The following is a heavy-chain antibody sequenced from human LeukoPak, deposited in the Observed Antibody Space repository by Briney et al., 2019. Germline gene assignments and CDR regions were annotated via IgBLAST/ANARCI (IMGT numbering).Heavy chain of an antibody. CDR3: ASGGTRGYYSHDF. CDR1: GGPSMKFA. Sequence: SVKVSCRASGGPSMKFAVSWVGQARGKGIQGMGAIIPISGLVNSAQEFQDRLTITTDESTGTAYMELIGLKSDDTAVYFCASGGTRGYYSHDFWGQGTQVTVTS. CDR2: IIPISGLV. J-gene: IGHJ4*02. V-gene: IGHV1-69*05. D-gene: IGHD3-22*01.